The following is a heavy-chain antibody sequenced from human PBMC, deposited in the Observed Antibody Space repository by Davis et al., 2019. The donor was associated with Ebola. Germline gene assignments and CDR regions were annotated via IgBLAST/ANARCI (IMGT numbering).Heavy chain of an antibody. CDR1: GFTFSSYW. Sequence: GESLKISCAASGFTFSSYWMSWVRQAPGKGLEWVANIKQDGSEKYYVDSVKGRFTISRDNAKNSLYLQMNSLRAEDTAVYYCARDQDNGLDYWGQGTLVTVSS. CDR2: IKQDGSEK. CDR3: ARDQDNGLDY. J-gene: IGHJ4*02. V-gene: IGHV3-7*01. D-gene: IGHD4/OR15-4a*01.